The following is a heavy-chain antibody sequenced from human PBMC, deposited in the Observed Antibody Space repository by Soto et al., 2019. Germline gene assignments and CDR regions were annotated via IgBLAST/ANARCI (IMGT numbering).Heavy chain of an antibody. Sequence: EVKLVESGGGLVQPGGSLRLSGAASGFRFSSYSMNWVRQAPGKVPEWVSYIDHSSSSVRYVDSVEGRFTISRDNAKDSLSLQMNSLRVEDTAMYYCAVGIAVARGYFDLWGRGTLVTVSS. CDR2: IDHSSSSV. CDR1: GFRFSSYS. J-gene: IGHJ2*01. V-gene: IGHV3-48*04. D-gene: IGHD6-19*01. CDR3: AVGIAVARGYFDL.